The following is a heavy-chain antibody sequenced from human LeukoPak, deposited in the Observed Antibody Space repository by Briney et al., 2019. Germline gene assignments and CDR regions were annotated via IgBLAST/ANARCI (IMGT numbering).Heavy chain of an antibody. CDR1: GFTVSRTY. CDR3: TRDGSGWLGNWFDP. Sequence: QTGGSLRLSCAGSGFTVSRTYMSWVRQAPGEGLEWVAVIYSGGRTSYADSVKGRFTISRDNSKNTLYLQMNSLRVEDTAVYYCTRDGSGWLGNWFDPWGQGTLVIVSS. V-gene: IGHV3-53*01. J-gene: IGHJ5*02. D-gene: IGHD6-19*01. CDR2: IYSGGRT.